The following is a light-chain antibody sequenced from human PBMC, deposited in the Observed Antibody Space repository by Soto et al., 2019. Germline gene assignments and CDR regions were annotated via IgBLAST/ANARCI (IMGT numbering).Light chain of an antibody. J-gene: IGLJ1*01. CDR1: SSDVGGYNY. V-gene: IGLV2-14*03. Sequence: QSVLTQPASVSGSPGQSITISCTGTSSDVGGYNYVSWYQHHPGKAPKLMIYDVSNRPSGVSNRFSGSKPGNTASLIISGLQAEDEADYYCSSYTSSSTLSTYVFGTG. CDR2: DVS. CDR3: SSYTSSSTLSTYV.